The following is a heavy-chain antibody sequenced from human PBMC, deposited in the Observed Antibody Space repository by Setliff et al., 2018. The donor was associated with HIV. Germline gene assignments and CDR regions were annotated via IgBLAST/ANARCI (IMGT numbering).Heavy chain of an antibody. Sequence: PSETLSLTCAVYGGSFSGYYWSWIRQPPGKGLEWIGEINHSGSTNYNPSLKSRVTISVDTSKNQFSLKLSSVTAADTAVYYCARGRRSALAAAGTLFDYWGQGTLVTVSS. J-gene: IGHJ4*02. D-gene: IGHD6-13*01. V-gene: IGHV4-34*01. CDR1: GGSFSGYY. CDR2: INHSGST. CDR3: ARGRRSALAAAGTLFDY.